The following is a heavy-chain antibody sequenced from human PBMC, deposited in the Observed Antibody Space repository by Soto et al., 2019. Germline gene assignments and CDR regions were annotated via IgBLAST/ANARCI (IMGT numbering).Heavy chain of an antibody. V-gene: IGHV3-48*03. D-gene: IGHD2-21*01. CDR3: AREKIPYGMDV. CDR1: GFTFSSYE. Sequence: GGSLRLSCAASGFTFSSYEMNWVRQAPGKGLEWISYITSSSSTIYYADSVKGRFTISRDNAKNSLYLQMNSLRAEDTAVYYCAREKIPYGMDVWGQGTTVTVSS. CDR2: ITSSSSTI. J-gene: IGHJ6*02.